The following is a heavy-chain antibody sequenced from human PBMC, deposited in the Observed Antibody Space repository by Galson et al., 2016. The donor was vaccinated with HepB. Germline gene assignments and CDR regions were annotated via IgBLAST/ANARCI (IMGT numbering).Heavy chain of an antibody. CDR1: GFIFSEFY. CDR3: ARDHRRWNYDPDAFDM. Sequence: SLRLSCAASGFIFSEFYMAWNRQAPGKGLEWVSQISSTGTTTHSADSVKGRFTISRDNTKNSLYLQMNSLRAEDTAVYYCARDHRRWNYDPDAFDMWGQGTMVTVSS. J-gene: IGHJ3*02. CDR2: ISSTGTTT. D-gene: IGHD1-7*01. V-gene: IGHV3-11*01.